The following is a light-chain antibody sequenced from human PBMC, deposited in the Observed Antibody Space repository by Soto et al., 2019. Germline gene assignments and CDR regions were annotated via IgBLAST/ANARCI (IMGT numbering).Light chain of an antibody. J-gene: IGKJ1*01. CDR2: GAS. V-gene: IGKV3-20*01. CDR1: QSISSNY. Sequence: EIVLTQSPGTLSMSPGERATLSCRASQSISSNYLAWYQQKPGQAPRLLIYGASSRATGIPDRFSGSGSGTDFTLTISRLEAEDVAVYYCQQYGSSPRTFGQETKVEFK. CDR3: QQYGSSPRT.